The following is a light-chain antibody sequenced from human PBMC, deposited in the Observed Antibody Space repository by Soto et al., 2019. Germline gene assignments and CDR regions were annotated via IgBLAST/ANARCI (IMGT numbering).Light chain of an antibody. CDR3: QQYSISPTWT. CDR2: DTS. Sequence: EIVMTQSPATLSVSPGERATLSCRASQSVSSNLAWYQQKPGQAPRLLIYDTSTRATGIPARFSGSGSGTDFTLTISRLEPEDFAVYYCQQYSISPTWTFGQGTKVDIK. V-gene: IGKV3-15*01. J-gene: IGKJ1*01. CDR1: QSVSSN.